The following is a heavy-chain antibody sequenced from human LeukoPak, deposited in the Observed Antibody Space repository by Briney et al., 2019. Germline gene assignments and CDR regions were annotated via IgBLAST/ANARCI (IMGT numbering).Heavy chain of an antibody. CDR2: IYYSGST. Sequence: SETLSLTCTVSGGSLSSYYWSWIRQPPGKGLEWIGYIYYSGSTNYNPSPKSRVTISVDRSKNQFSLKLSSVTAADTAVYYCARVCDFWSGYLYFDYWGQGTLVTVSS. CDR1: GGSLSSYY. V-gene: IGHV4-59*12. D-gene: IGHD3-3*01. J-gene: IGHJ4*02. CDR3: ARVCDFWSGYLYFDY.